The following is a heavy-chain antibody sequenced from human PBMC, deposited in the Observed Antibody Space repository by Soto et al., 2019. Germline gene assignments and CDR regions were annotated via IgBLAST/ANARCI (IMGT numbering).Heavy chain of an antibody. CDR3: AKEGAWDXYGSGRTMDY. J-gene: IGHJ4*02. V-gene: IGHV3-30*18. CDR2: ISYDGSNK. D-gene: IGHD3-10*01. CDR1: GFTFSSYG. Sequence: QVQLVESGGGVVQPGRSLRLSCAASGFTFSSYGMHWVRQAPGKGLEWVAVISYDGSNKYYADSVKGRFTISRDNSKNTLYLQMNSLRAEDTAVYYCAKEGAWDXYGSGRTMDYWGQGTLVTVSS.